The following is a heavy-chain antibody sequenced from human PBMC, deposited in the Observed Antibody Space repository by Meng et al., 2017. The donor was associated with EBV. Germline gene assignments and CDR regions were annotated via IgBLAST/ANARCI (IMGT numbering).Heavy chain of an antibody. CDR2: INPNSGGT. J-gene: IGHJ4*02. V-gene: IGHV1-2*06. D-gene: IGHD6-19*01. CDR3: ARVGIAVAGTGDY. Sequence: QGRLVQSGAEVKKPGASVKVSCKASGYTFTGYYMRWVRQAPGQGLEWMGRINPNSGGTNYAQKFQGRVTMTRDTSISTAYMELSRLRSDDTAVYYCARVGIAVAGTGDYWGQGTLVTVSS. CDR1: GYTFTGYY.